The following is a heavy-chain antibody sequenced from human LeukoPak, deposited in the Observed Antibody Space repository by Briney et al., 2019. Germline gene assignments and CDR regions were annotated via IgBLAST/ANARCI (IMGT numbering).Heavy chain of an antibody. D-gene: IGHD6-13*01. CDR3: ARLVSQTEPRSDS. CDR2: INHSGDT. V-gene: IGHV4-34*01. CDR1: GDSFSGYF. J-gene: IGHJ4*02. Sequence: SETLSLTCAVYGDSFSGYFWSWIRQPPDKGLEWIGEINHSGDTYYNPSLRSRVTLSVDTSKNQFSLKVTSVTAADTAVYYCARLVSQTEPRSDSWGQGTLVTVSS.